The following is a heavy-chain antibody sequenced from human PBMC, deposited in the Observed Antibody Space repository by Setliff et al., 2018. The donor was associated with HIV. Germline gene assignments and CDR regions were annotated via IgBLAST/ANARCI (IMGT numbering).Heavy chain of an antibody. D-gene: IGHD3-22*01. CDR3: ARDDSSGYYPSWAFDI. CDR2: IRVNKGHT. CDR1: GYPFNTYD. J-gene: IGHJ3*02. V-gene: IGHV1-18*04. Sequence: ASVKVSCKASGYPFNTYDITWVRQAPGQGLEWMGWIRVNKGHTNYAQKFQDRVTMTTDTSTSTAYMELTGLRSDDTAAYYCARDDSSGYYPSWAFDIWGQGTMVTVSS.